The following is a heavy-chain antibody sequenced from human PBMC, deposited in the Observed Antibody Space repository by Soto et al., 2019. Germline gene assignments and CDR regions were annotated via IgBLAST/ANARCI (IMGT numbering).Heavy chain of an antibody. J-gene: IGHJ5*02. D-gene: IGHD3-10*01. V-gene: IGHV3-23*01. CDR3: AKDPTHYYGSGSNWFDP. CDR2: VSGGGIST. Sequence: EVQLLESGGGLVQPGGSLRLSCAASGFTFSSFVMSWVRQAPGRGLEWVSAVSGGGISTYYADSVKGRFTISRDNSKNTLYLQMISLRAEDTAVYYCAKDPTHYYGSGSNWFDPWGQGTLVTVSS. CDR1: GFTFSSFV.